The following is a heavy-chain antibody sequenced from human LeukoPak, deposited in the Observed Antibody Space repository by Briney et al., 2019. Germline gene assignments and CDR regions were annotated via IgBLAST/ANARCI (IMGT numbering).Heavy chain of an antibody. CDR1: GFYFGDYG. Sequence: GGSQRLSCAASGFYFGDYGMSWVRHVPGKGLEWVAGITWNGESTSYAESVKGRFTISRDNTRNFLYLQMNSLGADDTAVYYCARDWRSGFSIDFWGQELLVTVSS. CDR2: ITWNGEST. J-gene: IGHJ4*02. V-gene: IGHV3-20*04. CDR3: ARDWRSGFSIDF. D-gene: IGHD3-22*01.